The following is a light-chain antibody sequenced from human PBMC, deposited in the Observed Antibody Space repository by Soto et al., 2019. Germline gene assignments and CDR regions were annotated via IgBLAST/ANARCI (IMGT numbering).Light chain of an antibody. J-gene: IGKJ5*01. CDR3: QPSYSTLSIT. Sequence: DLQMTQSPSSLSASVGDRVTITCRASESIARHLNWYQQKPGKAPNLLIYAASSLQNGVPSRFRSGGSCTDFTLTINNLQPEDFATYYCQPSYSTLSITFGQGTRLEIK. CDR1: ESIARH. CDR2: AAS. V-gene: IGKV1-39*01.